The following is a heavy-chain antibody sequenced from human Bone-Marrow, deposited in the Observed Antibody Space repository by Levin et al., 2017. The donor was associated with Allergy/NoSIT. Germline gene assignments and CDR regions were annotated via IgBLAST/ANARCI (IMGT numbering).Heavy chain of an antibody. CDR2: IDPSGGST. J-gene: IGHJ5*02. V-gene: IGHV1-46*03. CDR3: TRDNRMPVGGTGWFEP. D-gene: IGHD4-23*01. Sequence: ASVKVSCKTSGYVFATHYMHWVRQAPRQGLEWMGLIDPSGGSTTYAQNFQGRVTVTRDASTATVYLELTNLTSEDTGIYYCTRDNRMPVGGTGWFEPWGQGTLVTVFS. CDR1: GYVFATHY.